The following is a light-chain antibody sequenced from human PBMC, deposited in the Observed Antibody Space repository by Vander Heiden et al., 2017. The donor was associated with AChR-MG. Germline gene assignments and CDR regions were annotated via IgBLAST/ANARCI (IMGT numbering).Light chain of an antibody. Sequence: IVMTQCPLSLPVTPGEPASISCRSSQTLLHTNGYNYLDWYLQKPGQSPQLLIYLGSNRASGVPDRFSGSGSGTDFTLKISRVEADDVGVYYCRQALQIPWTFGQGTKVEIK. J-gene: IGKJ1*01. CDR1: QTLLHTNGYNY. CDR3: RQALQIPWT. CDR2: LGS. V-gene: IGKV2-28*01.